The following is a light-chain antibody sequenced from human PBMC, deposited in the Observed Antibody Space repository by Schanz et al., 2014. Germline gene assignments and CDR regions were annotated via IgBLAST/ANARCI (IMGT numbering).Light chain of an antibody. Sequence: EIVLTQFPDTLSLSPGEGATLSCRASQSVSSIHLAWYQQKPGQAPRLLIYAASRRATGIPDRVSGSGSGTDFTLTISRLEPEDFAVYYCQQYGTSPTLTFGGGTKVEI. V-gene: IGKV3-20*01. CDR2: AAS. J-gene: IGKJ4*01. CDR1: QSVSSIH. CDR3: QQYGTSPTLT.